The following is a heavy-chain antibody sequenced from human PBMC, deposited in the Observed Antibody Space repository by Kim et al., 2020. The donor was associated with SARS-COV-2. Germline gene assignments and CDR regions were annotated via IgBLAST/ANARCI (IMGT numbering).Heavy chain of an antibody. J-gene: IGHJ4*02. Sequence: ASVKGRFTIARDNSKNTLDLQMSSLRAEVTAVYYGVKARIAAAGTGIDYWGQGTLVTVSS. D-gene: IGHD6-13*01. CDR3: VKARIAAAGTGIDY. V-gene: IGHV3-64D*06.